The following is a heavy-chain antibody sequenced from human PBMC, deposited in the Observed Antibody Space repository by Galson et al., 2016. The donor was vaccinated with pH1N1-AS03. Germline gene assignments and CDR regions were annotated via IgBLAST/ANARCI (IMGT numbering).Heavy chain of an antibody. D-gene: IGHD4-11*01. V-gene: IGHV7-4-1*02. CDR1: GYTFTNYA. CDR3: ARARTTATKGEIGF. CDR2: INPNTGNP. Sequence: SVKVSCKASGYTFTNYALNWVRQAPGQGLEWMGWINPNTGNPTYAQGFTGRFVFSSERSVSTAYLQISSLKAKDTAVYYCARARTTATKGEIGFWGQGTLVTVSS. J-gene: IGHJ4*02.